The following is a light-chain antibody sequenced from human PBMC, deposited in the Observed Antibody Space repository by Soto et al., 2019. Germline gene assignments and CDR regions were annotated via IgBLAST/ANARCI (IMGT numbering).Light chain of an antibody. J-gene: IGLJ1*01. CDR3: SSYISSSPLV. Sequence: QSVLTEPPSASGSPGQAVAIPCTGTISDVGGYNYVSWYQQHPGKAPKLMIYEVNKRPSGVSNRFSGSKSGNTASLTISGLQAEDEADYYCSSYISSSPLVFRTGTKVTVL. CDR1: ISDVGGYNY. CDR2: EVN. V-gene: IGLV2-14*01.